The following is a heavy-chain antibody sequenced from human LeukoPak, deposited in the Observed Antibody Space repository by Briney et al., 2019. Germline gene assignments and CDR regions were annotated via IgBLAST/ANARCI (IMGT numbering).Heavy chain of an antibody. V-gene: IGHV4-61*02. J-gene: IGHJ6*03. CDR1: GGSISSGSYY. CDR3: ARAPLGGKYYYYYMDV. Sequence: SETLSLTCTVSGGSISSGSYYWSWIRQPAGKGLEWIGRIYTSGSTNYNPSLKSRVTISVDTSKNQFSLKLSSVTAADTAVCYCARAPLGGKYYYYYMDVWGKGTTVTVSS. CDR2: IYTSGST. D-gene: IGHD4-23*01.